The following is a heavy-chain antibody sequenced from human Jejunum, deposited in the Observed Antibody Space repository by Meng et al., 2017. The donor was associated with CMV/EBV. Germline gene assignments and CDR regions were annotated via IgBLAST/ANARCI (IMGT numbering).Heavy chain of an antibody. CDR2: INPNSGDT. Sequence: YRVTDSDWHGVRQAPGQGLEWRGRINPNSGDTYFALKFQGRVTMTRDTPINTAYMELSSLRSDDTALYYCAIIGYCSSITSSEIGDYWGQGTLVTVSS. CDR1: YRVTDSD. D-gene: IGHD2-15*01. V-gene: IGHV1-2*06. CDR3: AIIGYCSSITSSEIGDY. J-gene: IGHJ4*02.